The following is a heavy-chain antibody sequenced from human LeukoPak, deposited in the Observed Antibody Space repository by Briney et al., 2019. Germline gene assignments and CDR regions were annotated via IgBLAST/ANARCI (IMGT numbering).Heavy chain of an antibody. CDR2: IYSGGST. D-gene: IGHD1-26*01. Sequence: GGSLRLSCAASGFTVSSNYMSWVRQAPGKGLEWVSVIYSGGSTYYADSVKGRCTISRDNAKNTLYLQMNSLRAEDTAVYYCARDLLIAGATNVAFHYWGQGTLVTVSS. CDR3: ARDLLIAGATNVAFHY. V-gene: IGHV3-53*01. J-gene: IGHJ4*02. CDR1: GFTVSSNY.